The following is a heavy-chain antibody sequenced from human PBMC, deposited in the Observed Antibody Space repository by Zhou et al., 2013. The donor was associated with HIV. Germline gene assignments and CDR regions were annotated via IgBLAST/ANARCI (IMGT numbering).Heavy chain of an antibody. J-gene: IGHJ3*01. CDR2: TIPFFHTG. Sequence: QVHLVQSGAEVKKPGSSVKVSCKASGGTFSNYAITWVRQAPGQGLEWMGGTIPFFHTGNYAQKFSGRVTITSDESTRTTYMELSRLTSEDTAVYYCAKDVLPGYLHSGGYLFHGFDVWGQGTVVTVSA. V-gene: IGHV1-69*05. CDR3: AKDVLPGYLHSGGYLFHGFDV. CDR1: GGTFSNYA. D-gene: IGHD3-22*01.